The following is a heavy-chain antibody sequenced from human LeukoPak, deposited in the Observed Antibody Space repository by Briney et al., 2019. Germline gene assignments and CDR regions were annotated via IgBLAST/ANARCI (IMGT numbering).Heavy chain of an antibody. J-gene: IGHJ4*02. D-gene: IGHD6-13*01. CDR1: GYTFTGYY. V-gene: IGHV1-2*02. Sequence: GASVKVSCKASGYTFTGYYMHWVRQAPGQGLGWMGWINPNSGGTNYAQKFQGRVTMTRDTSISTAYMELSRLRSDDTAVYYCARGSGAAAGLFDYWGQGTLVTVSS. CDR2: INPNSGGT. CDR3: ARGSGAAAGLFDY.